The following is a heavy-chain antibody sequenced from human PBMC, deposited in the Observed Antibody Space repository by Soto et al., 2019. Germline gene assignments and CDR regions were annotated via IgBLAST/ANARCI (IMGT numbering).Heavy chain of an antibody. J-gene: IGHJ6*02. D-gene: IGHD2-15*01. CDR2: IGTAGDT. Sequence: EVQLVESGGGLVQPGGSLRLSCAASGFTFSSYDMHWVRQATGKGLEWVSAIGTAGDTYYPGSVKGRFTISSENAKNSWYLQMNSLRAGDTAVYYCARGRVAATHYYYYGMDVWGQGTTVTVSS. CDR3: ARGRVAATHYYYYGMDV. V-gene: IGHV3-13*01. CDR1: GFTFSSYD.